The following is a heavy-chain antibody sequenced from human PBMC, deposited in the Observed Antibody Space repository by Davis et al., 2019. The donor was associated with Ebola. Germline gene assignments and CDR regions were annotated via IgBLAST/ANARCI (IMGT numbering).Heavy chain of an antibody. V-gene: IGHV4-39*01. CDR2: ISYSGST. CDR3: ARLNDAFDI. CDR1: GGSISSSSYN. Sequence: SETLSLTCTVSGGSISSSSYNWGWIRQPPGKGLEWIGCISYSGSTYYNPSLKSRVTISVDTSKNQFSLKLSSVTAADTAVYYCARLNDAFDIWGQGTMVTVSS. J-gene: IGHJ3*02.